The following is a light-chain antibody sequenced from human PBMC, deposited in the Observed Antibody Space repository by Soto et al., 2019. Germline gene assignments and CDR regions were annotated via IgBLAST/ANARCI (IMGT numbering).Light chain of an antibody. CDR1: QGISNY. V-gene: IGKV1-27*01. CDR3: QKYNSAPWT. J-gene: IGKJ1*01. CDR2: AAS. Sequence: DIQMTQSPSSLSASVGDRVTITCRASQGISNYLAWYQQKPGKVPTLLIYAASTLQSGVTSRFSGSGSGTDFTLTISSLQPEDVATYYCQKYNSAPWTLGQGTKVDIK.